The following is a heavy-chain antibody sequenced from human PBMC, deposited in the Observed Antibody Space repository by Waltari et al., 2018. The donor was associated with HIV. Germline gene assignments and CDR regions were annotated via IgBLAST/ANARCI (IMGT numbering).Heavy chain of an antibody. CDR1: GSFFSSYY. CDR2: INHTGRT. V-gene: IGHV4-34*01. D-gene: IGHD3-22*01. Sequence: QMQLQQWGAGLLKSSETLSLTCAVHGSFFSSYYWTWIRQPPGKGLEWMGEINHTGRTNYNPSLKSRVTISVDTSKNQFSLNVTSVTAADTAVYYCARGYYYDGSPLPSDYWGQGTLVTVSS. J-gene: IGHJ4*02. CDR3: ARGYYYDGSPLPSDY.